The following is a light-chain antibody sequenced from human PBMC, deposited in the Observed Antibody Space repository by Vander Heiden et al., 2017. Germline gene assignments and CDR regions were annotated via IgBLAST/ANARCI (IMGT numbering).Light chain of an antibody. Sequence: QSALTQPRSVSGSPGKSVTISCTGTSRDVGGYNYVSWYQQHPGTDPKLRIYDVSKRPSGVPDRFSGSKSGNTASRTISGLQAEDEADYYCCSYAGSYTVVFGGGTKLTVL. V-gene: IGLV2-11*01. CDR1: SRDVGGYNY. J-gene: IGLJ2*01. CDR2: DVS. CDR3: CSYAGSYTVV.